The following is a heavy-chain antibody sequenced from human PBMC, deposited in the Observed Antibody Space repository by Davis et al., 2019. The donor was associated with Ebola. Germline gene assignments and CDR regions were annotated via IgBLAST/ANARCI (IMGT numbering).Heavy chain of an antibody. J-gene: IGHJ6*02. D-gene: IGHD5-18*01. V-gene: IGHV4-39*01. CDR2: IHHTATS. CDR1: GGSISDINYY. Sequence: SETLSLTCMVSGGSISDINYYWGWIRQSPGKRLEWMASIHHTATSYINPSLKSRVDISVDTSKNQISLELNSVTAADTAVYYCARGHSYGSMVYGLDVWGQGTTVTVSS. CDR3: ARGHSYGSMVYGLDV.